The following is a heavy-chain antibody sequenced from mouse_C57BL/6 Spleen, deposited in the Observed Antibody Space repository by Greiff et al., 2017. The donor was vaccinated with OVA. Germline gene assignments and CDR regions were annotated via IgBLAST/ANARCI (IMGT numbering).Heavy chain of an antibody. Sequence: VQLKQSGPELVKPGASVKMSCKASGYTFTEYNMHWVKQSHGKSLEWIGYIDPNNGGTSYNQKFKGKATLTVNKSSSTAYMELRSLTSEDSAVYYCARRFFYAMDYWGQGTSVTVSS. CDR3: ARRFFYAMDY. CDR1: GYTFTEYN. V-gene: IGHV1-22*01. CDR2: IDPNNGGT. J-gene: IGHJ4*01.